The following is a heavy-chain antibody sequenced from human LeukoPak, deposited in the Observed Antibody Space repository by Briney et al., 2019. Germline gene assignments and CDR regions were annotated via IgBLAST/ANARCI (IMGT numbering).Heavy chain of an antibody. V-gene: IGHV1-58*02. D-gene: IGHD3-16*02. CDR1: GFTFSRSG. CDR3: ARIGLRGVIISRPLDY. Sequence: SVKVSCKASGFTFSRSGMQWVRQARGQRLEWIGWIVVGSGNTGYAQKFQGRVTMTRNTSISTAYMELSSLRSEDTAVYYCARIGLRGVIISRPLDYWGQGTLVTVSS. J-gene: IGHJ4*02. CDR2: IVVGSGNT.